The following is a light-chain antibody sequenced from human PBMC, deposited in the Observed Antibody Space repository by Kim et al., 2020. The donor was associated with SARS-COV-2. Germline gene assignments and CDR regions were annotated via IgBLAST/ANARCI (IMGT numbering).Light chain of an antibody. Sequence: QSALTQPASVSGSPGQSITISCTGTSSDVGGYNYVSWYQQHPRKAPKLMIYDVSKRPSGVSNRFSGSKSGNTASLTISGLQAEDEADYYCSSYTSSSRVFGGGTQLTVL. CDR2: DVS. J-gene: IGLJ3*02. V-gene: IGLV2-14*01. CDR3: SSYTSSSRV. CDR1: SSDVGGYNY.